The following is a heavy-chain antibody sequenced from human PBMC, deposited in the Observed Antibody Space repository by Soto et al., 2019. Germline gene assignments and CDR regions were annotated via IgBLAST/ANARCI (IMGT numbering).Heavy chain of an antibody. Sequence: PGGSLRLSCAASGSTFSSYAMSWVRQAPGKGLEWVSVISGSGSSTYYADSVKGRFTISRDNSKKTLYVQMNSLRAEDTAVYYCAKMSDFWSGSPTYHFDYWGQGTQVTVSS. J-gene: IGHJ4*02. V-gene: IGHV3-23*01. CDR3: AKMSDFWSGSPTYHFDY. CDR2: ISGSGSST. CDR1: GSTFSSYA. D-gene: IGHD3-3*01.